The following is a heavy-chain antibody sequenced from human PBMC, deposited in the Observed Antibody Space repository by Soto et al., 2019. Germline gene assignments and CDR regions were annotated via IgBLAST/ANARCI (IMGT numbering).Heavy chain of an antibody. CDR1: GGSISSTNW. V-gene: IGHV4-4*02. CDR3: ARYPALQYYGSGNFDY. J-gene: IGHJ4*02. Sequence: QVQLQESGPGLVKPSGTLSLTCAVSGGSISSTNWWSWVRQPPGKGLEWIGEIYHSGSSNYNPSLKSRVTISVDKSKNQFSLKLTSVTAADTAVYYCARYPALQYYGSGNFDYWGQGTLVTVSS. CDR2: IYHSGSS. D-gene: IGHD3-10*01.